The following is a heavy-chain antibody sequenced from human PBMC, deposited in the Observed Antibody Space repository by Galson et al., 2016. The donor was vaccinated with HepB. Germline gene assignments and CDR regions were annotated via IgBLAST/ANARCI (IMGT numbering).Heavy chain of an antibody. CDR2: IYSGGTT. CDR1: GFTVSSHY. CDR3: ARDELRYGMDV. Sequence: SLRLSCAVSGFTVSSHYMSWVRQAPGKGLEWVSVIYSGGTTDYAVSVKGRFTISRDESKNTLYLQMNSLRGDDTAVYFCARDELRYGMDVWGKGTTVIVSS. V-gene: IGHV3-66*02. D-gene: IGHD4-23*01. J-gene: IGHJ6*04.